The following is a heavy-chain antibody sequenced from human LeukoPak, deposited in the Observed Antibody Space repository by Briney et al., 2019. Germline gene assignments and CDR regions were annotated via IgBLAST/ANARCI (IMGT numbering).Heavy chain of an antibody. CDR3: VKVAKYYYGSETYYFFEH. D-gene: IGHD3-10*01. J-gene: IGHJ4*02. Sequence: GGSLRLSCAASGFTFTTYWMSWVRQLPGKGLEWVANINQDGTEKYYVDSVKGRFTISRDNAKSSLDLQMNSLRVEDTGIYYCVKVAKYYYGSETYYFFEHWGQGTPVTASS. CDR2: INQDGTEK. V-gene: IGHV3-7*01. CDR1: GFTFTTYW.